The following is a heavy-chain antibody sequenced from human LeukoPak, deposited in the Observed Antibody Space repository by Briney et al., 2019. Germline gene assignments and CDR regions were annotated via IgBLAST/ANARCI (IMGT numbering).Heavy chain of an antibody. CDR3: ARDRSSGSPFDY. Sequence: GGSLRLSCAASGFTFSSYSMNWVRQAPGKGLEWVSSISSSSSYIYYADSVKGRFTISRDNAKNSLYLQMNSLRAEDTAVYYCARDRSSGSPFDYWGQGTLVTVSS. J-gene: IGHJ4*02. CDR1: GFTFSSYS. V-gene: IGHV3-21*01. CDR2: ISSSSSYI. D-gene: IGHD3-22*01.